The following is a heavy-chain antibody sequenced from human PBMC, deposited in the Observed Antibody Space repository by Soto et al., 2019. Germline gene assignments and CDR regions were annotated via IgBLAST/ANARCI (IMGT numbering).Heavy chain of an antibody. CDR2: IYHSGST. D-gene: IGHD3-3*01. CDR1: GGSISSGGYS. Sequence: PSETLSLTCAVSGGSISSGGYSWSWIRQPPGKGLEWIGYIYHSGSTCYNPSLKSRVTISVDRSKNQFSLKLSSVTAADTAVYYCARDGPLYYDFWSGYYRAGGTYYFDHWGQGTLVTVSS. CDR3: ARDGPLYYDFWSGYYRAGGTYYFDH. J-gene: IGHJ4*02. V-gene: IGHV4-30-2*01.